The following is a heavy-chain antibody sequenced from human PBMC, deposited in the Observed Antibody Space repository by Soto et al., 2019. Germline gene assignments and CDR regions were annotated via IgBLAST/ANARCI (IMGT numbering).Heavy chain of an antibody. Sequence: GGSLRLSCAASGFTFDDYAMHWVRQAPGKGLEWVSAISWNGGSTDYADSVKGRFTISRDNAKNTLYLQMNSLRAEDTAVYYCAKTGPYYDILTGSKPFDYWGQGTLVTVSS. D-gene: IGHD3-9*01. CDR3: AKTGPYYDILTGSKPFDY. CDR1: GFTFDDYA. J-gene: IGHJ4*02. CDR2: ISWNGGST. V-gene: IGHV3-9*01.